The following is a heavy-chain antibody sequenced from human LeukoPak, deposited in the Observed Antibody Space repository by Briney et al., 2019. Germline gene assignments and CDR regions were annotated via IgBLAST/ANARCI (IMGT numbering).Heavy chain of an antibody. CDR1: GGSISSGSYY. CDR3: ARDVGLRSYNWNSDAFDI. J-gene: IGHJ3*02. V-gene: IGHV4-61*02. CDR2: IYTSGST. Sequence: SEALSLTCTVSGGSISSGSYYWSWIRQPAGKGLEWIGRIYTSGSTNYNPSPKSRVTISVDTSKNQFSLKLSSVTAADTAVYYCARDVGLRSYNWNSDAFDIWGQGTMVTVSS. D-gene: IGHD1-20*01.